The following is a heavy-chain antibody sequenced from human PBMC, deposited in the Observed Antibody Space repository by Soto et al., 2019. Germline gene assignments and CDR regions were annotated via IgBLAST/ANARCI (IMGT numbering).Heavy chain of an antibody. V-gene: IGHV5-51*01. CDR1: GYRFTSYW. CDR2: IFPSDSDT. Sequence: GESLKISCRTSGYRFTSYWIAWVRQMPGKGLEWMGIIFPSDSDTRYSPSLQGQVTISADRSTSTVFLQWASLKASDTAVYFCARKDKSGYFNWFDPWGQGTLVTVSS. J-gene: IGHJ5*02. D-gene: IGHD3-22*01. CDR3: ARKDKSGYFNWFDP.